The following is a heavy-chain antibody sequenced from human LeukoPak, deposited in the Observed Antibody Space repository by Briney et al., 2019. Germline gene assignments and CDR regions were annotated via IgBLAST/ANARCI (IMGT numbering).Heavy chain of an antibody. Sequence: GGSLRLSCVASKFTFSSYWMHWVRQAPGKGLEWVSVISSSGGSTYYADSVKGRFTISRDSSKNTLYLQMNSLRAEDTALYYCAKHPLSRVFTSFDYWGQGTLVTVSS. CDR3: AKHPLSRVFTSFDY. CDR2: ISSSGGST. D-gene: IGHD3-10*01. J-gene: IGHJ4*02. V-gene: IGHV3-23*01. CDR1: KFTFSSYW.